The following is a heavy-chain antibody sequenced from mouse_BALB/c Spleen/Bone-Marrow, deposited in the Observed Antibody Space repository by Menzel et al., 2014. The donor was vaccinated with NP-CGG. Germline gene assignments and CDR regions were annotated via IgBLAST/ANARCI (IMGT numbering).Heavy chain of an antibody. CDR1: GFTFSNYT. CDR3: ARRYDYGYGPFAY. D-gene: IGHD1-2*01. V-gene: IGHV5-12-2*01. Sequence: EVQRVESGGGLVQPGGSLKLSCAASGFTFSNYTMSWIRQTPEKRLEWVAYISNGGGTTYYPDTVKGRFTISRDNAKNTLDLQMSSLKSEDTAMYYCARRYDYGYGPFAYWGQGTLVTVSA. CDR2: ISNGGGTT. J-gene: IGHJ3*01.